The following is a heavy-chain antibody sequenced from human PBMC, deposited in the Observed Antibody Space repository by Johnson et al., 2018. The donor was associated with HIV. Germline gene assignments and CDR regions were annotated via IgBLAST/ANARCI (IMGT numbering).Heavy chain of an antibody. D-gene: IGHD3-22*01. CDR2: MSGSGGST. V-gene: IGHV3-23*04. CDR1: GFTFSNYD. CDR3: AKSNPMRVVVDAFDI. J-gene: IGHJ3*02. Sequence: VQLVESGGGLVQAGGSLRLSCGASGFTFSNYDMHWVRQATGKGLEWVSGMSGSGGSTSYADSVKGRFTISRDNSNNTLYLQMNSLRTEDTAVYYGAKSNPMRVVVDAFDIGGQGTMVTVSS.